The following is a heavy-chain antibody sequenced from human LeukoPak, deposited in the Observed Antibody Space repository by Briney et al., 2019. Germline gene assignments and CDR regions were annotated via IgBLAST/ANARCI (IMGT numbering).Heavy chain of an antibody. J-gene: IGHJ4*02. CDR2: IYYSGST. Sequence: SETLSLTCTVSGGSISSYYWSWLRQPPGKGLEWIGYIYYSGSTNYNPSLKSRVTISVDTSKNQFSLKLSSVTAADTAVYYCTSSSSSWYYFDYWGQGTLVTVSS. D-gene: IGHD6-13*01. V-gene: IGHV4-59*01. CDR1: GGSISSYY. CDR3: TSSSSSWYYFDY.